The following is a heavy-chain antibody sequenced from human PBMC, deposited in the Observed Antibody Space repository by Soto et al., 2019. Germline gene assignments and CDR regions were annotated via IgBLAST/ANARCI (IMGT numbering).Heavy chain of an antibody. Sequence: VASVKVSCKASGYPYTNSYMHWVRQAPGQGLEWMGWIHPNTGGTNYAQKFQGRVTMTRDTSVSTVYMELNRLTSDDTAIYCCASDFRTRGWFRQAGNFAMDVWGQGTTVTVSS. J-gene: IGHJ6*02. V-gene: IGHV1-2*02. D-gene: IGHD6-19*01. CDR3: ASDFRTRGWFRQAGNFAMDV. CDR1: GYPYTNSY. CDR2: IHPNTGGT.